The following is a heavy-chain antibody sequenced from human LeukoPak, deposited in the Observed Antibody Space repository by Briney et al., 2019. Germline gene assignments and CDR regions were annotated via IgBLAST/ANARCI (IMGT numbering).Heavy chain of an antibody. D-gene: IGHD3-22*01. V-gene: IGHV1-18*01. CDR2: ISAYNGNT. CDR3: ARGSYYDSSGYYFKDYYYGMDV. CDR1: GYTLTELS. J-gene: IGHJ6*02. Sequence: ASVKVPCKVSGYTLTELSMHWVRQAPGQGLEWMGWISAYNGNTNYAQKLQGRVTMTTDTSTSTAYMELRSLRSDDTAVYYCARGSYYDSSGYYFKDYYYGMDVWGQGTTVTVSS.